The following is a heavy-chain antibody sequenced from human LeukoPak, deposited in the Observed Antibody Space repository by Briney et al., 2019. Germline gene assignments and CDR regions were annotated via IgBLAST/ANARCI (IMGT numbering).Heavy chain of an antibody. Sequence: PGGSLRLSCAASGFTVSSNYMSWVRQAPGKGLEWVSVIYSGGSTYYADSVKGRFTISRDNSKNALYLQMNSLRAEDTAVYYCVGEVVTLDYYYYGMDVWGQGTTVTVS. D-gene: IGHD4-23*01. CDR3: VGEVVTLDYYYYGMDV. CDR2: IYSGGST. J-gene: IGHJ6*02. V-gene: IGHV3-53*01. CDR1: GFTVSSNY.